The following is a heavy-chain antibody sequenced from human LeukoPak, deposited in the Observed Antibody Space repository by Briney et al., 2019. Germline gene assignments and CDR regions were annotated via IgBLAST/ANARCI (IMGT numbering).Heavy chain of an antibody. D-gene: IGHD3-10*01. CDR2: ISYDGTNK. J-gene: IGHJ4*02. Sequence: GGSLRLSCAASGFTFSSYGMHWVRQAPGKGLEWVAVISYDGTNKYYADSVKGRFTISRDNSKTTLYLQMNSLRAEDTAVYYCAYGSGSPFDYWGQGTLVTVSS. CDR1: GFTFSSYG. V-gene: IGHV3-30*03. CDR3: AYGSGSPFDY.